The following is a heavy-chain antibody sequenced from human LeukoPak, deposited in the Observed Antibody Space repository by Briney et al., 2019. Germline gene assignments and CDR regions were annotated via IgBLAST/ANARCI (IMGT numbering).Heavy chain of an antibody. D-gene: IGHD3-9*01. J-gene: IGHJ4*02. CDR1: GYTFTSYM. CDR3: ALVNRPHDDY. CDR2: ISTYNGNT. Sequence: GASVKVSCKASGYTFTSYMINWVRQAPGQGLEYMGWISTYNGNTNYVQKFQGRVTMTTDTSTSTAYMELTSLRSDDTAVYYCALVNRPHDDYWGQGTPVTVS. V-gene: IGHV1-18*04.